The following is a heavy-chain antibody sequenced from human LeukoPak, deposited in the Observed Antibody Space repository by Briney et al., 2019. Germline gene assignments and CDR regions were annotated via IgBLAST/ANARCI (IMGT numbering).Heavy chain of an antibody. J-gene: IGHJ4*02. CDR2: TRNKANSYTT. V-gene: IGHV3-72*01. D-gene: IGHD3-10*01. Sequence: GGSLRLSCAASGFTFSDHCMDWVRQAPGKGLEWVGRTRNKANSYTTEYAASVKGRFTISRDDSKNTLYLVINSLKTEDTAVYYCTTRGHLRGIDHWGQGTLVTVSS. CDR1: GFTFSDHC. CDR3: TTRGHLRGIDH.